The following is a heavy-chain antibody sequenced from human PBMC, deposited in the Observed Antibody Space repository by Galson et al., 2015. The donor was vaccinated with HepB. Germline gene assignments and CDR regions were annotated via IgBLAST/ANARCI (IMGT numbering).Heavy chain of an antibody. CDR1: GFTFNSYA. V-gene: IGHV3-23*01. D-gene: IGHD1-20*01. CDR3: AKLYNWNYFDY. Sequence: SLRLSCAASGFTFNSYAMSWVRQAPGKGLEWVSAISGSGGGTYYADSVKGRFTISRDNSKNTLYLKMNSLRAEDTAVYYCAKLYNWNYFDYWGQGTLVTVSS. J-gene: IGHJ4*02. CDR2: ISGSGGGT.